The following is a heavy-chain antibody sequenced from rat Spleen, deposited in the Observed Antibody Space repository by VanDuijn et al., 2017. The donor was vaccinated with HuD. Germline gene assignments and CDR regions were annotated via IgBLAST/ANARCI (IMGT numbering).Heavy chain of an antibody. D-gene: IGHD1-2*01. Sequence: EVQLVESGGGLVQPGRSMKLSCAASGFTFSDYGMVWVLQAPTKGLEWVASISYDGSSTYYRDSVKGRFTISRDNAKSTLYLQMESLRSEDTATYYCAKAIAAISSLMDAWGQGASVTVSS. J-gene: IGHJ4*01. V-gene: IGHV5-20*01. CDR3: AKAIAAISSLMDA. CDR1: GFTFSDYG. CDR2: ISYDGSST.